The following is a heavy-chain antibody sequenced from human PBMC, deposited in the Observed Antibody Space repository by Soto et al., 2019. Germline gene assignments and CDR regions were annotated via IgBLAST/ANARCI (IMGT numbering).Heavy chain of an antibody. J-gene: IGHJ3*02. CDR3: ARGGYYFDSSRYRGIDAFDI. V-gene: IGHV1-46*01. CDR1: GYTFTSYY. D-gene: IGHD3-22*01. Sequence: ASVKVSCKASGYTFTSYYVHWVRQAPGQGLEWMGIINPSGGSTTYAQKFQGRVTMTRDTSTYTVYMELSSLRSEDTAVYYCARGGYYFDSSRYRGIDAFDIWG. CDR2: INPSGGST.